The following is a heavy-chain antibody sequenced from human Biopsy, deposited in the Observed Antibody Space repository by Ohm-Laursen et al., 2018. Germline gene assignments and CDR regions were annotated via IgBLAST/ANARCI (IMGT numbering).Heavy chain of an antibody. CDR2: ISYNERT. V-gene: IGHV4-31*03. CDR3: VREPKTGTAEAWYFDL. D-gene: IGHD3-9*01. CDR1: GASVKTSGYF. J-gene: IGHJ2*01. Sequence: TLSLTCSVSGASVKTSGYFWAWIRQRPGEGLEWIGYISYNERTHYNPSPTSRLAISFDTSNNRISLQLRSVSVADTAVYYCVREPKTGTAEAWYFDLWGRGSPVTVPS.